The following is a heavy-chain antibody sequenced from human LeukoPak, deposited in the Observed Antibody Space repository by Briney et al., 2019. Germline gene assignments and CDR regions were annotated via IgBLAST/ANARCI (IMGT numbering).Heavy chain of an antibody. Sequence: GGPLRLSCEVSGFTFSNYWMSWVRQAPGKGLEWVANIKQDGSEKYYLDSVKGRFTISRDNAKNSLYLQMNSLRAEDTAVYYCARCHGSGSYYNVFAYWGQGTLVTVSS. D-gene: IGHD3-10*01. CDR1: GFTFSNYW. CDR3: ARCHGSGSYYNVFAY. CDR2: IKQDGSEK. V-gene: IGHV3-7*05. J-gene: IGHJ4*02.